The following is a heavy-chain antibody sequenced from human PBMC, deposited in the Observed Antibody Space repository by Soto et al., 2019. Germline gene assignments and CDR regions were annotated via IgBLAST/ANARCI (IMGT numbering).Heavy chain of an antibody. D-gene: IGHD3-3*01. CDR2: IYYSGST. J-gene: IGHJ5*02. Sequence: PSETLSLTCTVSGGSISSGGYYWSWIRQHPGKGLEWIGYIYYSGSTYYNPSLKSRVTISVDTSKNQFSLKLSSVTAADTAVYYCARDSRVNTIFGVVTSFDPWGQGTLVTVSS. CDR3: ARDSRVNTIFGVVTSFDP. V-gene: IGHV4-31*03. CDR1: GGSISSGGYY.